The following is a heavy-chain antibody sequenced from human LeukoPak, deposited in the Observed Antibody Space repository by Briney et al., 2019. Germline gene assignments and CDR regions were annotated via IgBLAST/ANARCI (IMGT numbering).Heavy chain of an antibody. J-gene: IGHJ5*02. Sequence: GASVKVSCKASGYTFTTYAIHWVRQAPGQRLEWMGWINAGNGNTKYSQKFQGRVTITTDTSESTAYMELSSLRSEDTALYYCARDIDREFNWFDPWGQGTLVTVSS. CDR1: GYTFTTYA. CDR2: INAGNGNT. V-gene: IGHV1-3*01. CDR3: ARDIDREFNWFDP. D-gene: IGHD1-14*01.